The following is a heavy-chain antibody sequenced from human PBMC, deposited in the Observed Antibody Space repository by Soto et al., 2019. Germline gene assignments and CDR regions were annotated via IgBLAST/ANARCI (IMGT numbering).Heavy chain of an antibody. J-gene: IGHJ5*02. CDR1: RYSFSNYG. CDR2: ISLYSDGT. D-gene: IGHD2-2*01. Sequence: DSVKASSETRRYSFSNYGMTWARQSPGQPLEWLGWISLYSDGTNYAQKFQGRVSMTTDTSTTTAYMELRSLRSDDTAVYYCARVVPGAEAWFGPWGQGILVTPSS. CDR3: ARVVPGAEAWFGP. V-gene: IGHV1-18*01.